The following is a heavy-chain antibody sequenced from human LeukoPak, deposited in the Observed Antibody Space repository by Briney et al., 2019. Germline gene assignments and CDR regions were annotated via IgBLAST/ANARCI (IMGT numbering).Heavy chain of an antibody. J-gene: IGHJ4*02. D-gene: IGHD5-18*01. CDR2: ISGDGGST. Sequence: GGSLRLPCAASGFIFDDYAMHWVRQAPGKGLEWVSLISGDGGSTYYADSVKGRFTISRDNSKNSLYLQMNSLRTEDTALYYCAKDNTAMVMLHYWGQGTLVTVSS. CDR1: GFIFDDYA. CDR3: AKDNTAMVMLHY. V-gene: IGHV3-43*02.